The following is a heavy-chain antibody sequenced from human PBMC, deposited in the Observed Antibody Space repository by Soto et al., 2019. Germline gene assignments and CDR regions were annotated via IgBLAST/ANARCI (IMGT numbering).Heavy chain of an antibody. D-gene: IGHD3-3*01. V-gene: IGHV3-23*01. CDR1: GFTFSSYA. CDR2: ISGSGGST. J-gene: IGHJ6*03. CDR3: AKVPYYDFWSGYSDYYYYMDV. Sequence: GGSLRLSCAASGFTFSSYAMSWVRQAPGKGLEWVSAISGSGGSTYYADSVKGRFTISRDNSKNTLYLQMNSLRAEDTAVYYCAKVPYYDFWSGYSDYYYYMDVWGKGTTVTVSS.